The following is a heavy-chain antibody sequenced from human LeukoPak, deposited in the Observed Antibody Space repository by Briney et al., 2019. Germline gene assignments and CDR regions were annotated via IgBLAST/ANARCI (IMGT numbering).Heavy chain of an antibody. V-gene: IGHV4-59*08. J-gene: IGHJ4*02. CDR2: FYYSGST. D-gene: IGHD6-19*01. Sequence: PSDTLSLTCTLSVHPLSRYYWRWLRQPPGEGLEWLGYFYYSGSTNYNTSHKSRVTISVTTSKNQFSLKLSSVTAADTAVYYCARHSGIAVAGADFDYWGQGTLVTVSS. CDR1: VHPLSRYY. CDR3: ARHSGIAVAGADFDY.